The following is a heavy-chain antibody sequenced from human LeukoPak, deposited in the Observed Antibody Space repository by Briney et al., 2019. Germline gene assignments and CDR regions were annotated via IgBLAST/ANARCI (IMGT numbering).Heavy chain of an antibody. CDR2: ISSENTYI. V-gene: IGHV3-21*06. J-gene: IGHJ4*02. CDR3: EGWIKPFEY. D-gene: IGHD5-18*01. CDR1: GFTFSRYT. Sequence: GGSLRLSCEASGFTFSRYTMNWVRHIPGKGLEWVSSISSENTYIYYADSVKGRFTISRDSVKNTLYLQMNSLRAEDTAVYYCEGWIKPFEYWGQGTLVTVSS.